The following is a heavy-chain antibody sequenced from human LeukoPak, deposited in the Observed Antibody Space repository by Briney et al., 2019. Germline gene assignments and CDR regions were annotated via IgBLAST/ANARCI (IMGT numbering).Heavy chain of an antibody. CDR2: IYYSGST. CDR1: GGSISSYY. D-gene: IGHD1-26*01. J-gene: IGHJ4*02. Sequence: SETLSLTCTVSGGSISSYYWNWIRQPPGKGLEWIGYIYYSGSTNYNPSLKSRVTISVDTSKNQFSLKLSSVTAADTAVYYCARHIVGATMRIDYWGQGTLVTVSS. V-gene: IGHV4-59*08. CDR3: ARHIVGATMRIDY.